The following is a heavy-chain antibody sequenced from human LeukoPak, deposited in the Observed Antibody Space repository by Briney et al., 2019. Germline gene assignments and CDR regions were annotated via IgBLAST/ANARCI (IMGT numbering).Heavy chain of an antibody. D-gene: IGHD1-14*01. CDR2: INPGGSSI. CDR1: GFKFSDHY. J-gene: IGHJ4*02. Sequence: GGSLRLSCAASGFKFSDHYIDWVRQAPGKGLVWVARINPGGSSITYADSVKGRFTISRDNAKNTLYLQMDSLRAEDTGVYYCARSNQADDYWGQGTLVTVSS. CDR3: ARSNQADDY. V-gene: IGHV3-74*01.